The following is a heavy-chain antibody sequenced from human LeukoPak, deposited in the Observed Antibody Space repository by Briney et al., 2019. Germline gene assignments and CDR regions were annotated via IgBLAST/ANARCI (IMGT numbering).Heavy chain of an antibody. V-gene: IGHV3-21*01. CDR3: ASLPRLRSHAFDI. CDR1: GFTFSSYS. CDR2: ISSSSSYI. J-gene: IGHJ3*02. Sequence: GGSLRLSCAASGFTFSSYSMNWVRQAPGKGLEWVSSISSSSSYIYYADSVKGRFTISRDNAKNSLYLQMNSLRAEDTAVYYCASLPRLRSHAFDIWGQGTMVTVSS. D-gene: IGHD3-16*01.